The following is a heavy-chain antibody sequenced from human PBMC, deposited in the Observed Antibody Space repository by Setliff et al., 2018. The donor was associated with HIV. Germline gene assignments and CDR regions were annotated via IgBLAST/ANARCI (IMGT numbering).Heavy chain of an antibody. D-gene: IGHD4-17*01. CDR2: NYITGSS. CDR1: GGSISTYY. Sequence: SETLSLTCTVSGGSISTYYWSWIQQPPAKGLGWIRSNYITGSSDNNPSLKSRVTLSVDTTKHQFSLKLSSVTAADTAAYYCARVQMAYAAFDVWGQGTMVTVSS. V-gene: IGHV4-59*01. J-gene: IGHJ3*01. CDR3: ARVQMAYAAFDV.